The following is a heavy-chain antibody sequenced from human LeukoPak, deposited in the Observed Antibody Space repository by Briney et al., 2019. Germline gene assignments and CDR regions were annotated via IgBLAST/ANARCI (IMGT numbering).Heavy chain of an antibody. CDR2: IWYDGSNK. CDR1: GFTFSSYG. Sequence: PAGGSLRLPCAASGFTFSSYGMHWVRQAPGKGLEWVAVIWYDGSNKYYADSVKGRFTISRDNSKNTLYLQMNSLRAEDTAVYYCAKDGPVKFLEWSPSYYFDYWGQGTLVTVSS. CDR3: AKDGPVKFLEWSPSYYFDY. V-gene: IGHV3-33*06. D-gene: IGHD3-3*01. J-gene: IGHJ4*02.